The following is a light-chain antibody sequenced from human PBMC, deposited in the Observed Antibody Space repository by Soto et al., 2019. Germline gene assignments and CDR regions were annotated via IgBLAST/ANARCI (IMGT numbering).Light chain of an antibody. Sequence: EIVLTQSPGTLSLSPGERATLSCRASQSVSASFLAWYQQKPGQAPKLLIYGASSRATGIPDRSSGSGSGTDFTLTISRLEPEDAAVYYCQQRGTFGQGTKLEIK. CDR2: GAS. V-gene: IGKV3-20*01. CDR1: QSVSASF. J-gene: IGKJ2*02. CDR3: QQRGT.